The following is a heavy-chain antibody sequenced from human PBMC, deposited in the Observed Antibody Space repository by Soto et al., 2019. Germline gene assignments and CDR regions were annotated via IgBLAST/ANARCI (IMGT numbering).Heavy chain of an antibody. CDR2: ISSSSSYT. CDR3: SIPARASGTGDFDY. V-gene: IGHV3-11*03. J-gene: IGHJ4*02. Sequence: GGSLRLSCAASGFTFSDYYMSWIRQAPGKGLEWVSYISSSSSYTNYADSVKGRFTISRDNAKNSLYLQMNSLRAEDTAVYYCSIPARASGTGDFDYWGQGTLVTVYS. CDR1: GFTFSDYY. D-gene: IGHD1-1*01.